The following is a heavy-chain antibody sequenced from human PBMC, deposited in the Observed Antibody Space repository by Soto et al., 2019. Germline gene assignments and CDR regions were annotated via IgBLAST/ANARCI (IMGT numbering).Heavy chain of an antibody. D-gene: IGHD2-15*01. CDR3: TREIGRGYCSGGSCYGYYYAMDV. V-gene: IGHV3-30-3*01. CDR1: GFTFSNAW. J-gene: IGHJ6*02. CDR2: ISYDGSNK. Sequence: VQLVESGGGLVKPGGSLRLSCAASGFTFSNAWMTWVRQAPGKGLEWVAVISYDGSNKYYADSVKGRFTISRDNSKNTLYLQMNSLRAEDTAVYYCTREIGRGYCSGGSCYGYYYAMDVWGQGTTVTVSS.